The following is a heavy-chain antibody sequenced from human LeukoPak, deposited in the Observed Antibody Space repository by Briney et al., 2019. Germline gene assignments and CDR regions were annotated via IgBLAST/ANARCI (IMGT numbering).Heavy chain of an antibody. CDR3: ARDAVATGIGAFDI. Sequence: SKTLSLTCTASGGHINSYYWNWIRQPPGKGLEWIGCIYHSESTKYNPSLKSRVTIAVDTSKNQLSLKMSSVTAADTAVYYCARDAVATGIGAFDIWGQGTMVTVSS. CDR2: IYHSEST. D-gene: IGHD5-12*01. J-gene: IGHJ3*02. V-gene: IGHV4-59*01. CDR1: GGHINSYY.